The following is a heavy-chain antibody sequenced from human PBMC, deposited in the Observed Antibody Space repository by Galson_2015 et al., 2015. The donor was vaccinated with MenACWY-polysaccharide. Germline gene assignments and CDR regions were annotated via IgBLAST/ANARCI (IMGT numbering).Heavy chain of an antibody. CDR2: IYWDDDK. V-gene: IGHV2-5*02. J-gene: IGHJ4*02. CDR3: AHRVVVTPWYYFDY. Sequence: PALVNPTQPLTLTCTFSGFSLSTSGVGVGWIRQPPGKALEWLALIYWDDDKRYSPSLKSRLTITKDTSKNQVVLTMTNMDPVDTATYYCAHRVVVTPWYYFDYWGQGTLVTVSS. CDR1: GFSLSTSGVG. D-gene: IGHD3-22*01.